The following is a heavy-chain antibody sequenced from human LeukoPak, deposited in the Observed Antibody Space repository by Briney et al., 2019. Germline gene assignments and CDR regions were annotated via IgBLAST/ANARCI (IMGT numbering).Heavy chain of an antibody. CDR2: IYTSGST. J-gene: IGHJ3*02. CDR1: GGSISSYY. V-gene: IGHV4-4*07. D-gene: IGHD6-13*01. Sequence: SETLSLTCTVSGGSISSYYWSWIRQPAGKGLEWIGRIYTSGSTNYNPSLKSRVTISVDTSKNQFSLKLSSVTAADTAVYYCARYSSSWYKGPAFDIWGQGTMVTVSS. CDR3: ARYSSSWYKGPAFDI.